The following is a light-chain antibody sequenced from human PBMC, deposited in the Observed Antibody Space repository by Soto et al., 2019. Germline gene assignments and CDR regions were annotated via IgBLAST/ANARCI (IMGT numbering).Light chain of an antibody. CDR1: SSDVGGYNY. V-gene: IGLV2-11*01. Sequence: QSALTQPRSVSGSPGQLVTISCTGTSSDVGGYNYVSWYQQHPGKAPKLMIYDVNKRPSGVPDRFSGSKSGNTASLTISGLQAEDEADYYCCSYAGSYTLVFGTGTKVTVL. CDR2: DVN. CDR3: CSYAGSYTLV. J-gene: IGLJ1*01.